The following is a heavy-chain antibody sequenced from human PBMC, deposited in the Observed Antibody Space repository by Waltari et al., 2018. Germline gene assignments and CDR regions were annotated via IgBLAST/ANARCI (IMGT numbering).Heavy chain of an antibody. Sequence: EVQLLESGGGLVQPGGSRRLSCKASGFTFDVYAMNWVRQAPGQGREWVGVIGGSGGNTFYADSVKGRFTISRDNSKNMVYLQMNTLRVEDTATYFCVKDRTTVPGNVNWFDPWGQGTLLTVSS. CDR1: GFTFDVYA. V-gene: IGHV3-23*01. CDR2: IGGSGGNT. J-gene: IGHJ5*02. CDR3: VKDRTTVPGNVNWFDP. D-gene: IGHD6-19*01.